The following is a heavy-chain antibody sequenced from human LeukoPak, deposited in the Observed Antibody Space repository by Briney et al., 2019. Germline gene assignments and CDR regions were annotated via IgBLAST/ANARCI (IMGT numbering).Heavy chain of an antibody. J-gene: IGHJ1*01. Sequence: GGSLRLSCAASGFTFSSYAMSWVRQAPGKGLEWVSAISGSGGSTYYADSVKGRFTISRDNSKNTLYLQMNSLRAEDTAVYYCAKEYSGNYYPNGYFQHWGQGTLVTVSS. CDR1: GFTFSSYA. CDR3: AKEYSGNYYPNGYFQH. CDR2: ISGSGGST. D-gene: IGHD1-26*01. V-gene: IGHV3-23*01.